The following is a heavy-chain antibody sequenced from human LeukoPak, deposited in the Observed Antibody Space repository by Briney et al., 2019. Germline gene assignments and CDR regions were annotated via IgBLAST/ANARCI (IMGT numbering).Heavy chain of an antibody. V-gene: IGHV4-34*01. J-gene: IGHJ4*02. D-gene: IGHD3-22*01. Sequence: SETLSLTCAVYGGSFSGYYWSWIRQPPGKGLEWIGEISHSGSTNYNPSLKSRVTISVDTSKNQFSLKLSSVTAADTAVYYCARHPSLRATYYYDSSGYPFDYWGQGTLVTVSS. CDR3: ARHPSLRATYYYDSSGYPFDY. CDR1: GGSFSGYY. CDR2: ISHSGST.